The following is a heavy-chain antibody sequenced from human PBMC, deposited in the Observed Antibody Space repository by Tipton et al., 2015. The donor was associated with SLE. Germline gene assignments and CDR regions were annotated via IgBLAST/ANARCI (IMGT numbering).Heavy chain of an antibody. CDR1: GFTFSNYA. J-gene: IGHJ4*02. CDR2: ISGSGGST. V-gene: IGHV3-23*01. Sequence: SLRLSCAASGFTFSNYAMIWVRQAPGKGLEWVSGISGSGGSTSYGDSVKGRFTISRDNSKNMLSLQMNSLRAEDTAVYYCAKRPVTTATVYFDYWGQGTLVTVSS. D-gene: IGHD4-17*01. CDR3: AKRPVTTATVYFDY.